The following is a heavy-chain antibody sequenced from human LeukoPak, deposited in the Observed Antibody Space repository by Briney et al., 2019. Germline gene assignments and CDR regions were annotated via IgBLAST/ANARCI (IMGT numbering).Heavy chain of an antibody. CDR2: INHSGST. CDR3: ARRAWPIVVVPAAAGEGFDY. CDR1: GGSFSGYY. J-gene: IGHJ4*02. Sequence: SETLPLTCAVYGGSFSGYYWSWIRQPPGKGLEWIGEINHSGSTNYNPSLKSRVTISVDTSKNQFSLKLSSVTAADTAVYYCARRAWPIVVVPAAAGEGFDYWGQGTLVTVSS. D-gene: IGHD2-2*01. V-gene: IGHV4-34*01.